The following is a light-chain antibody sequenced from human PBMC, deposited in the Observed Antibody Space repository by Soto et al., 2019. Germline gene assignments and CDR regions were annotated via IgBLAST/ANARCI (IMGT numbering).Light chain of an antibody. CDR2: LNNDGSH. J-gene: IGLJ7*01. CDR1: SGHSSYA. CDR3: QTWGTGFQV. V-gene: IGLV4-69*01. Sequence: QPVLTQSPSASASLGASVKLTCTLSSGHSSYAIAWHQKQPGKGPRYLMDLNNDGSHTKGDGIPDRFSGSGSGAERYLIISSLQSEDEADYYCQTWGTGFQVFGGGTQLTVL.